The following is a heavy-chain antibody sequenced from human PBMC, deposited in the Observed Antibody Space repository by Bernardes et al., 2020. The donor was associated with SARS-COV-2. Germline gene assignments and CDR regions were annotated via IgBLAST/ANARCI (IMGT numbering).Heavy chain of an antibody. J-gene: IGHJ6*03. D-gene: IGHD3-3*01. V-gene: IGHV4-59*01. CDR1: GGSISSYY. Sequence: SETLSLTCTVSGGSISSYYWSWIRQPPGKGLEWIGYIYYSGSTNYNPSLKSRVTISVDTSKNQFSLKLSSVTAADTAVYYCAGDGGGDFWTPRNHYYMDVWGKGTTVTVSS. CDR3: AGDGGGDFWTPRNHYYMDV. CDR2: IYYSGST.